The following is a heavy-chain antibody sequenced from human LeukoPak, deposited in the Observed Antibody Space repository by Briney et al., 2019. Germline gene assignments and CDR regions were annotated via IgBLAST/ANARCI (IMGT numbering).Heavy chain of an antibody. D-gene: IGHD2/OR15-2a*01. CDR3: VKGEKEYYYYMDA. V-gene: IGHV3-23*01. CDR1: GLTFRYHA. Sequence: GGSLRLSCAVSGLTFRYHAMTWIRQAPGKGLEWVSTISGSISGSGDTTYYADSVKGRFTISRDPSQSSLYLQMNSLEAEDTAVHYCVKGEKEYYYYMDAWGKGTSVTVS. CDR2: ISGSISGSGDTT. J-gene: IGHJ6*03.